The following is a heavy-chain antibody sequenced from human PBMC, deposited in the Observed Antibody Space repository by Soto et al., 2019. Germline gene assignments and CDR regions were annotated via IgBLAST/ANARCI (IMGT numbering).Heavy chain of an antibody. D-gene: IGHD6-19*01. J-gene: IGHJ4*02. CDR3: ARDASGPFDY. CDR1: GFTVSSNY. CDR2: IYSGGST. V-gene: IGHV3-53*01. Sequence: GGSLRLSCAASGFTVSSNYMSWVRQAPGKGLEWVSVIYSGGSTYYADSVKGRFTISRDNSKNTLYLQMDRLRVDDTAVYFCARDASGPFDYWGQGTLVTVSS.